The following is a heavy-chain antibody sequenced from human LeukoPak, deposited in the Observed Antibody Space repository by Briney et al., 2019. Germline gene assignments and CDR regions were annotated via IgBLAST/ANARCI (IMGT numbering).Heavy chain of an antibody. Sequence: GGSLRLSCAASGFTFSSYGMHWVRQAPGKGLEWVAVNRYDGSNKYYADSVKGRFTISRDNSKNTLYLQMNSLRAEDTAVYYCARSHGAGIIYYYYGMDVWGQGTTVTVSS. CDR3: ARSHGAGIIYYYYGMDV. CDR1: GFTFSSYG. V-gene: IGHV3-33*08. CDR2: NRYDGSNK. J-gene: IGHJ6*02. D-gene: IGHD6-19*01.